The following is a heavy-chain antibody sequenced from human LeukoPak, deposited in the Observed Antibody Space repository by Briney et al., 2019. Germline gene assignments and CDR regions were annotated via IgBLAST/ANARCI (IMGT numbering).Heavy chain of an antibody. CDR2: IYHSGST. CDR3: ARALSYYGSGSYYTGHSNWFDP. J-gene: IGHJ5*02. Sequence: PSETLSLTCTVSGYSISSGYYWGWIRQPPGKGLEWIGSIYHSGSTYYNPSLKSRVTISVDTSKNQFSLKLSSVTAADTAVYYCARALSYYGSGSYYTGHSNWFDPWGQGTLVTVSS. CDR1: GYSISSGYY. V-gene: IGHV4-38-2*02. D-gene: IGHD3-10*01.